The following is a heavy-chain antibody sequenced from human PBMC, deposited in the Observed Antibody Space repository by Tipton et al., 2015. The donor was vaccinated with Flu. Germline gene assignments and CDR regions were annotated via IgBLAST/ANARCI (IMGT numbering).Heavy chain of an antibody. D-gene: IGHD6-19*01. V-gene: IGHV4-59*01. CDR2: IYYSGST. CDR3: ARSERDSSGWYVYYYYGMDV. J-gene: IGHJ6*02. Sequence: LRLSCTASGGSISSYYWSWIRQPPGKGLEWIGYIYYSGSTNYNPSLKSRVTISVDTSKNQFSLKLSSVTAADTAVYYCARSERDSSGWYVYYYYGMDVWGQGTTVTVSS. CDR1: GGSISSYY.